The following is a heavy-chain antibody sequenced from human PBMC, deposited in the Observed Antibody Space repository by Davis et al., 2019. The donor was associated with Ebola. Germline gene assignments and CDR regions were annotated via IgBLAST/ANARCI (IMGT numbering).Heavy chain of an antibody. CDR2: IKRKTDGGTT. CDR3: TTIGGGSYYGGADY. V-gene: IGHV3-15*01. D-gene: IGHD1-26*01. J-gene: IGHJ4*02. CDR1: GGSFSGYY. Sequence: ETLSLTCAVYGGSFSGYYWSWVRQAPGKGLEWVGRIKRKTDGGTTDYAAPVKGRFTISRDDSKNTLYLQMNILKTEDTAVYYCTTIGGGSYYGGADYWGQGTLVTVSS.